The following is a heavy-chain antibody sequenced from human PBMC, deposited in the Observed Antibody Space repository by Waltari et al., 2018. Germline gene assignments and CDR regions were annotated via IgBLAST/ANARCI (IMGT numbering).Heavy chain of an antibody. CDR3: ARHPAMTIMLWYFDL. CDR2: IYYSGST. J-gene: IGHJ2*01. D-gene: IGHD2-8*01. Sequence: QLQLQELGPGLVKPSETLSLTCTVSGGSISSSSYYWGWIRQPPGKGLEWIGSIYYSGSTYYNPSLTSLVTISVDTSKNQFALKLSSVTAADTAVYYCARHPAMTIMLWYFDLWGRGTLVTVSS. CDR1: GGSISSSSYY. V-gene: IGHV4-39*01.